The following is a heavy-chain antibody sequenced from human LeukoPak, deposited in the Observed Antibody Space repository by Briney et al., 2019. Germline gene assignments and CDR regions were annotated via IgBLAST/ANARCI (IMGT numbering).Heavy chain of an antibody. J-gene: IGHJ6*02. CDR2: INHSGST. D-gene: IGHD3-3*01. CDR1: GGSFSGYY. CDR3: ARGRGGYYDFWSGPPPPYYYGMDV. Sequence: SETLSLTCAVYGGSFSGYYWSWIRQPPGKGLEWIGEINHSGSTTYNPSLKSRVTISVDTSKNQFSLKLGSVTAADTAVYYCARGRGGYYDFWSGPPPPYYYGMDVWGQGTTVTVSS. V-gene: IGHV4-34*01.